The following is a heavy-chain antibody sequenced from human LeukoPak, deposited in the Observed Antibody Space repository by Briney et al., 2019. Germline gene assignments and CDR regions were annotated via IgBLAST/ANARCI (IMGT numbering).Heavy chain of an antibody. CDR3: ARDERAAAGMYYYYGMDV. CDR1: GYTFTGYY. D-gene: IGHD6-13*01. Sequence: GASVKVSCKASGYTFTGYYMHWVRQAPGQGLEWMGWINPNSGGTNYAQKFQGRVTMTTDTSTSTAYMELRSLRSDDTAVYYCARDERAAAGMYYYYGMDVWGQGTTVTVSS. CDR2: INPNSGGT. V-gene: IGHV1-2*02. J-gene: IGHJ6*02.